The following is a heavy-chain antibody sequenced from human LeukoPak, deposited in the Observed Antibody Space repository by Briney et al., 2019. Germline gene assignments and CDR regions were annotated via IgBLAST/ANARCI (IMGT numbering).Heavy chain of an antibody. D-gene: IGHD1-14*01. CDR2: VSSSSSYI. Sequence: GGSLRLSCAASGFTFSSYSMNWVRQAPGKGLEWVSSVSSSSSYIYYADSVKGRFTISRDNAKNSLYLQMNSLRAEDTAVYYCTTKVPNEPAFDYWGQGTLVTVSS. CDR3: TTKVPNEPAFDY. J-gene: IGHJ4*02. CDR1: GFTFSSYS. V-gene: IGHV3-21*01.